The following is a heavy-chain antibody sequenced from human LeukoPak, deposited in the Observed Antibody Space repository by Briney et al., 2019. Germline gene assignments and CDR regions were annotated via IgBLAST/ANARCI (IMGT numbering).Heavy chain of an antibody. J-gene: IGHJ6*02. V-gene: IGHV1-46*01. CDR3: ARMYCSRGSCYPLFYYYAMDV. CDR2: SNPSGDST. CDR1: GYTFTGYY. D-gene: IGHD2-15*01. Sequence: ASVKVSCKASGYTFTGYYIHWVRQAPGHGLEWMGISNPSGDSTNYAQKFQGRVTMTRDTSTSTVYMDLSSLRSEDTAVYYCARMYCSRGSCYPLFYYYAMDVWGQGTTVTVSS.